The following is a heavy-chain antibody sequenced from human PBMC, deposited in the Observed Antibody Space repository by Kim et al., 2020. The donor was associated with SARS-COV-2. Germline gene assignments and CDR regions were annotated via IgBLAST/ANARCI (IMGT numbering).Heavy chain of an antibody. V-gene: IGHV3-21*06. J-gene: IGHJ6*02. CDR2: ITSSGRNI. CDR3: ARERSQGRSTFNSDGMDV. D-gene: IGHD3-16*01. Sequence: GGSLRLSCAASGFIFRSYTMTWVRQSPGKGLEYVSSITSSGRNIYYADAVKGRFTISRDNAKNSLYLQLSTLRVEDTAHYYCARERSQGRSTFNSDGMDVWGQGTTVTVSS. CDR1: GFIFRSYT.